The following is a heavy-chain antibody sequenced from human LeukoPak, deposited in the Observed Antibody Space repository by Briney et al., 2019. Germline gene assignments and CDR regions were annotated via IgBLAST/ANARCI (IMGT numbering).Heavy chain of an antibody. CDR3: ARAHFGPYAPWEGAYMDV. Sequence: SETLSLTCTVSGGSISSSSYYWGWIRQPPGKGLEWIGSIYYSGSTYYNPSLKSRVTISVDTSKNQFSLKLSSVTAADTAVYYCARAHFGPYAPWEGAYMDVWGKGTTVTISS. CDR2: IYYSGST. J-gene: IGHJ6*03. CDR1: GGSISSSSYY. V-gene: IGHV4-39*07. D-gene: IGHD1-26*01.